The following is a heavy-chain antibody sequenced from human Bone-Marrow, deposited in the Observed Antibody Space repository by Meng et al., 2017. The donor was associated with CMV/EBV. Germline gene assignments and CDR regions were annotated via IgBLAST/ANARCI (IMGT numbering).Heavy chain of an antibody. CDR1: GFTFSSYA. Sequence: GESLKISSAASGFTFSSYAMHWVRQAPGKGLEWVSSISSSSSYIYYADSVKGRFTISRDNAKNSLYLQMNSLRTEDTALYYCAKDDPLYYYGMDVWGQGTTVTVSS. CDR3: AKDDPLYYYGMDV. J-gene: IGHJ6*02. CDR2: ISSSSSYI. V-gene: IGHV3-21*04.